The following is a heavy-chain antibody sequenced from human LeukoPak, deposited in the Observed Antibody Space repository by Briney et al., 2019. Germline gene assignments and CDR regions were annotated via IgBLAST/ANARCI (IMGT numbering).Heavy chain of an antibody. Sequence: AGGSLRLSCAASGFTFSSYWMSWVRQAPGKGLEWAAIISNDGSRKYYAHSVEGRFTISRDNSKNTLYLQMDSLRAEDTAVYYCARDRAWNYFDYWGQGTLVTVSS. V-gene: IGHV3-30*03. D-gene: IGHD3-3*01. CDR2: ISNDGSRK. CDR3: ARDRAWNYFDY. J-gene: IGHJ4*02. CDR1: GFTFSSYW.